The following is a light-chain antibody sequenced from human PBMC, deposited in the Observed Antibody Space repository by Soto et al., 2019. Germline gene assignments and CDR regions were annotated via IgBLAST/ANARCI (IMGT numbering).Light chain of an antibody. CDR1: QSIGLA. CDR3: HQYNDWPPA. J-gene: IGKJ5*01. CDR2: DAS. Sequence: EIVLAQSPSTLSLSPVERATLSCSASQSIGLAIACYQHKPGQAHRLLISDASTRATGIPARFSGSGSGTEFTLTISRLQSEDFAVFYCHQYNDWPPAFGQGTRLEIK. V-gene: IGKV3D-15*01.